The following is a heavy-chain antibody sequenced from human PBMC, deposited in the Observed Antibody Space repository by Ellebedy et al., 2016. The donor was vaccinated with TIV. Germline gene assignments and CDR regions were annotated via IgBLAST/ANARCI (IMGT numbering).Heavy chain of an antibody. CDR3: ARDAGAQPYSSGSLREDDY. CDR1: GFTFSSYE. D-gene: IGHD3-22*01. J-gene: IGHJ4*02. CDR2: ISSSGSTI. Sequence: PGGSLRLSCAASGFTFSSYELNWVRQAPGKGLEWVSYISSSGSTIYYADSVKGRFTISRDNAKNSLYLQMNSLRAEDTAVYYCARDAGAQPYSSGSLREDDYWGQGTLVTVSS. V-gene: IGHV3-48*03.